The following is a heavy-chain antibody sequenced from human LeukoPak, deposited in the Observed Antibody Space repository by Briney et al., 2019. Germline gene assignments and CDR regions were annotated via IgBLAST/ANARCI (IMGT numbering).Heavy chain of an antibody. CDR3: ARDREWLRCRGPFDY. V-gene: IGHV1-8*01. J-gene: IGHJ4*02. Sequence: ASVKVSCKASGYTFTSYDINWVRQATGQGLEWMGWMNPNSGNTGYAQKFQGRVTMTRNTSISTAYMELSRLRSDDTAAYYCARDREWLRCRGPFDYWGQGTLVTVSS. CDR1: GYTFTSYD. CDR2: MNPNSGNT. D-gene: IGHD5-12*01.